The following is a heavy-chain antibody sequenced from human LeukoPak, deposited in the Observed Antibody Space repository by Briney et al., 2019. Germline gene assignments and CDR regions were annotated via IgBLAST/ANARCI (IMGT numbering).Heavy chain of an antibody. V-gene: IGHV4-34*01. CDR2: INHSGST. Sequence: SETLSLTCAVYDGSFSGYYWSWIRQPPGKGLEWIGEINHSGSTNYNPSLKSRVTISVDTSKNQFSLKLSSVTAADTAVYYCARSIFGVVTSYYYYGMDVWGQGTTVTVSS. CDR3: ARSIFGVVTSYYYYGMDV. J-gene: IGHJ6*02. D-gene: IGHD3-3*01. CDR1: DGSFSGYY.